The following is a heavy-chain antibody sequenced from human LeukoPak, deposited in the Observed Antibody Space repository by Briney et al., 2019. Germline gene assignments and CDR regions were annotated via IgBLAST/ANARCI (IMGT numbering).Heavy chain of an antibody. CDR3: ARVNINNWHSCDY. CDR2: IYYNGNT. Sequence: PSETLSLTCTVSGGSINNNYWSWFRQSPGKGLEWIGYIYYNGNTNYNTSLESRVTISVDTSKNQIHLRLSSVTAADTAVYYCARVNINNWHSCDYWGQGTLVTVSS. D-gene: IGHD1-1*01. J-gene: IGHJ4*02. V-gene: IGHV4-59*01. CDR1: GGSINNNY.